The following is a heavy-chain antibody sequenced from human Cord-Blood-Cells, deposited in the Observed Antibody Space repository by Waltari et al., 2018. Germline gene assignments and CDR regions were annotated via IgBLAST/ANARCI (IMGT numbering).Heavy chain of an antibody. CDR3: ARATTVTTGYVY. CDR2: IIPILGIA. V-gene: IGHV1-69*09. Sequence: QVQPVQSGAEVTKPGSSVKVSCQASGGTFSSYAISWVRQAPGQGLEWMGRIIPILGIANDAQKFQGRVTITADKSTSTAYMELSSLRSEDTAVYYCARATTVTTGYVYWGQGTLVTVSS. CDR1: GGTFSSYA. J-gene: IGHJ4*02. D-gene: IGHD4-17*01.